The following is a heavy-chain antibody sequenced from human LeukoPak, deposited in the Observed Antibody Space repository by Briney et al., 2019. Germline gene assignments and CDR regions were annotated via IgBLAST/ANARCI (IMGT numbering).Heavy chain of an antibody. V-gene: IGHV4-39*07. CDR1: GGSISSSSYY. Sequence: SETLSLTCTVSGGSISSSSYYWGWIRQPPGKGLEWIGSIYYSGSTYYNPSLKSRVTISVDTSKNQFSLKLSSVTAADTAVYYCARARYYDSSGYYLILPDYWGQGTLVTVSS. D-gene: IGHD3-22*01. CDR3: ARARYYDSSGYYLILPDY. J-gene: IGHJ4*02. CDR2: IYYSGST.